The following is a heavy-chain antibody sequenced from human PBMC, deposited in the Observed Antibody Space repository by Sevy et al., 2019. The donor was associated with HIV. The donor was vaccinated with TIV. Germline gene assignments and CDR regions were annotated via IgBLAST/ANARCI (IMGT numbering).Heavy chain of an antibody. CDR3: AKPLPKYSYYYGMDV. Sequence: GGSLRLSCGVSGFTFGEYAMHWVRQAPGKGLEWVALISFDGSKHYYADSVGDRFTISRDNSKNTLYLQMNGLRAEDTAVYYCAKPLPKYSYYYGMDVWGQGTTVTVSS. CDR1: GFTFGEYA. D-gene: IGHD2-21*01. V-gene: IGHV3-30*18. J-gene: IGHJ6*02. CDR2: ISFDGSKH.